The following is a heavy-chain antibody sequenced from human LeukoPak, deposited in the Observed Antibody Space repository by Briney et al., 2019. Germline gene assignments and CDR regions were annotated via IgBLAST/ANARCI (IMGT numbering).Heavy chain of an antibody. CDR3: ARKPYYYGSGSYFDY. Sequence: ASVKVSCKASGYTFTSYAMHWVRQAPGQRLEWMVWINAGNGNTKYSQKFQGRVTITRDTSASTAYMELSSLRSEDTAVYYCARKPYYYGSGSYFDYWGQGTLVTVSS. J-gene: IGHJ4*02. D-gene: IGHD3-10*01. CDR2: INAGNGNT. CDR1: GYTFTSYA. V-gene: IGHV1-3*01.